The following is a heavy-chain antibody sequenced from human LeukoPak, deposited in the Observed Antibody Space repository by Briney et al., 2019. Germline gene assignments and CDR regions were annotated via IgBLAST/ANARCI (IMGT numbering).Heavy chain of an antibody. CDR2: IYTSGST. J-gene: IGHJ2*01. CDR1: GGSISSGSYY. CDR3: ARTRRADFDL. V-gene: IGHV4-61*02. Sequence: SETLSLTCTVSGGSISSGSYYWSWIRRPAGKGLEWIGRIYTSGSTNYNPSLKSRVTISVDTSKNQFSLKLSSVTAADTAVYYCARTRRADFDLWGRGTLVTVSS.